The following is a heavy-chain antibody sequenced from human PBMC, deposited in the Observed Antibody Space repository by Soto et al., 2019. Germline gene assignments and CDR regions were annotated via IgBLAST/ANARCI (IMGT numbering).Heavy chain of an antibody. CDR1: GFTFSSYA. CDR2: ISGSGGST. D-gene: IGHD2-2*01. Sequence: GGSLRLSCAASGFTFSSYAMSWVRQAPGKGLEWVSAISGSGGSTYYADSVKGRFTISRDDSKNTLYLQMNSLRAEDTAVYYCAKAYCSSTSCRGIFDSWGQGTLVTVSS. CDR3: AKAYCSSTSCRGIFDS. J-gene: IGHJ4*02. V-gene: IGHV3-23*01.